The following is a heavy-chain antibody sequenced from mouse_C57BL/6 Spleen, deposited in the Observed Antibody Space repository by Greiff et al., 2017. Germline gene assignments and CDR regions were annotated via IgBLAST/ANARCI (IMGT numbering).Heavy chain of an antibody. J-gene: IGHJ4*01. D-gene: IGHD1-1*01. CDR3: ARGYYGSGTYYAMDY. CDR2: IDPSDSYT. Sequence: VKLQQPGAELVKPGASVKLSCKASGYTFTSYWMQWVKQRPGQGLEWIGEIDPSDSYTNYNQKFKGKATLTVDTSSSTAYMQLSSLTSEDSAVYYCARGYYGSGTYYAMDYWGQGTSVTVSS. CDR1: GYTFTSYW. V-gene: IGHV1-50*01.